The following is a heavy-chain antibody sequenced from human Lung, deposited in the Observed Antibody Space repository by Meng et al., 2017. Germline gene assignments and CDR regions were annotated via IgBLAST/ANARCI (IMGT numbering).Heavy chain of an antibody. CDR2: LIAVFDKT. V-gene: IGHV1-69*13. CDR1: GASFSTHT. Sequence: QVQLVQSGAEVKKPGSSFKVSCKTFGASFSTHTFSWVRQAPGQGLEWMGGLIAVFDKTKAAPRFQDRVTFTADESTSTAYMELSSLTFDDTAVYFCARGRRNKPLFDYWGQGTLVTVSS. CDR3: ARGRRNKPLFDY. J-gene: IGHJ4*02. D-gene: IGHD2/OR15-2a*01.